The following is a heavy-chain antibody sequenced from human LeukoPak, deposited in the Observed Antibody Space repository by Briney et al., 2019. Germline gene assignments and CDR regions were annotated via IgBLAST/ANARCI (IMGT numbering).Heavy chain of an antibody. CDR3: AKVPYSDYGSGRPPFMDV. Sequence: GESLRLSCAASGFTLSSYAMSWVRRAPGEGLEWVSTISSSAFDTYYADSVKGRFTISRDNSENTLYLQMSNLRVEDTAVYYCAKVPYSDYGSGRPPFMDVWGQGTTVAVSS. CDR2: ISSSAFDT. J-gene: IGHJ6*02. D-gene: IGHD3-10*01. CDR1: GFTLSSYA. V-gene: IGHV3-23*01.